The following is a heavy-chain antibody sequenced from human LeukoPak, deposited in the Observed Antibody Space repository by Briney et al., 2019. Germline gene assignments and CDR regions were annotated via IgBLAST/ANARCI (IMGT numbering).Heavy chain of an antibody. CDR1: GFTFSSYE. V-gene: IGHV3-48*03. D-gene: IGHD3-22*01. Sequence: GGTLRLSCAASGFTFSSYEMNWVRQAPGKGLEWVSYISSSGSTIYYADSVKGRFTISRDNAKNSLYLQMNSLRAEDTAVYYCARISGYFLFHYWVQGTLVTVSS. CDR2: ISSSGSTI. CDR3: ARISGYFLFHY. J-gene: IGHJ4*02.